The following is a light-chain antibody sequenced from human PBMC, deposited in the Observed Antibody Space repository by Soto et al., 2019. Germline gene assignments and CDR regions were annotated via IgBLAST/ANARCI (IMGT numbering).Light chain of an antibody. Sequence: EIVLTQSPGTLSLSPGERATLSCRASQSINNRYLAWYQQKPGQAPRLLIYGASSRATGIPDRFIGSGSGTEFPFTISKLEPEDFAVYYCQPVWSSPGFTFGPGTKVDIK. J-gene: IGKJ3*01. CDR2: GAS. V-gene: IGKV3-20*01. CDR1: QSINNRY. CDR3: QPVWSSPGFT.